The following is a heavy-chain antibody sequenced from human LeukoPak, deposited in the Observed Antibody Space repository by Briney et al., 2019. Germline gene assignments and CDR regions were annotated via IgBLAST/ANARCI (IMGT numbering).Heavy chain of an antibody. CDR2: IIPIFGTA. Sequence: SVKVSCKASGGTFSSYATNWVRQAPGQGLEWMGGIIPIFGTANFAQKFQGGVTITADESTSTAYMELSSLTSEDTAVYYCEWLIRSGDFDYWGRGTLVTVSS. D-gene: IGHD3-22*01. J-gene: IGHJ4*02. CDR1: GGTFSSYA. CDR3: EWLIRSGDFDY. V-gene: IGHV1-69*13.